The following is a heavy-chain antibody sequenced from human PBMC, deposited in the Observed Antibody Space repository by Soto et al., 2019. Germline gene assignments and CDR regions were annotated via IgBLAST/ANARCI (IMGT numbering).Heavy chain of an antibody. Sequence: GGSLRLSCAASGFTFSLNYMSWIRQAPGKGLEWVSSIHSGGTTDYADSVKGRFTVSRDSSKNTLFLQMNSLRAEDTAVYYCAKGGYYAASWGQGALVTVS. CDR1: GFTFSLNY. CDR3: AKGGYYAAS. CDR2: IHSGGTT. V-gene: IGHV3-53*01. J-gene: IGHJ5*02. D-gene: IGHD3-3*01.